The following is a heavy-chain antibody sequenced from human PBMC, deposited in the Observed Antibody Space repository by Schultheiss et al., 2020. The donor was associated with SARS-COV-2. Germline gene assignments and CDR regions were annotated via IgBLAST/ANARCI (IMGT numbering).Heavy chain of an antibody. J-gene: IGHJ3*02. CDR2: ISSSSTI. CDR1: GFTVSSNE. V-gene: IGHV3-69-1*01. CDR3: ARDHSSYYYDSSGYRRTQGPDAFDI. D-gene: IGHD3-22*01. Sequence: GGSLRLSCAASGFTVSSNEMNWVRQAPGKGLEWVSSISSSSTIYYADSVKGRFTISRDNAKNSLYLQMNSLRAEDTAVYYCARDHSSYYYDSSGYRRTQGPDAFDIWGQGTMVTVSS.